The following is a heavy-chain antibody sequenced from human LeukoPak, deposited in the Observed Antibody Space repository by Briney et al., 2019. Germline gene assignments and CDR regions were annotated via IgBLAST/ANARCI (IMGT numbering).Heavy chain of an antibody. CDR2: ISWNSGSI. D-gene: IGHD2-15*01. CDR1: GFTFDDYT. J-gene: IGHJ4*02. CDR3: AKEAAPYCSGGTCYRGIFDY. Sequence: GGSLRLSCAASGFTFDDYTMHWVRQTPGKGLEWVPGISWNSGSIGYADSVKGRFTISRDNAKNSLYLQMNSLRAEDTALYYCAKEAAPYCSGGTCYRGIFDYWGQGTLVTVSS. V-gene: IGHV3-9*01.